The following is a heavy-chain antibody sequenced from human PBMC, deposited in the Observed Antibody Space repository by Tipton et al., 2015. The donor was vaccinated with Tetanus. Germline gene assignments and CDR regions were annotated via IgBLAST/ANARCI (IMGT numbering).Heavy chain of an antibody. CDR1: GYTFTGYY. D-gene: IGHD3-22*01. V-gene: IGHV1-2*02. CDR3: ARDRGDYIYYGMDV. CDR2: IDPNSGGT. J-gene: IGHJ6*02. Sequence: QVQLVQSGAEVKKPGASVRVSCKASGYTFTGYYIYWARQAPGQGLEWMGWIDPNSGGTVYAQKFHGRVTRTRDTSISTAYMELRSLRSDDTAVYYCARDRGDYIYYGMDVWGPGTTVTVS.